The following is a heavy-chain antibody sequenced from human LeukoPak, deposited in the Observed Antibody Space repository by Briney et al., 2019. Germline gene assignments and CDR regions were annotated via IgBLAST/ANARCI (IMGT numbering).Heavy chain of an antibody. Sequence: PGGSLRLSCTVSGFSLSSYALSWVRRAPGKGLEWVSATSSSDAGKYYADSVRGRFTISRDNSRNTMYLQMNSLRVEDAAVYYCAKSNAAIVVVTAYYYMDVWGKGTTVTISS. J-gene: IGHJ6*03. CDR2: TSSSDAGK. D-gene: IGHD2-21*02. CDR1: GFSLSSYA. V-gene: IGHV3-23*01. CDR3: AKSNAAIVVVTAYYYMDV.